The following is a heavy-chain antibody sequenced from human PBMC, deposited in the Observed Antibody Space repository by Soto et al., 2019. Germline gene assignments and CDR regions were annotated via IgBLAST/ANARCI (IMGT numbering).Heavy chain of an antibody. D-gene: IGHD3-10*01. V-gene: IGHV3-23*01. Sequence: GGSLRRSCSTSGFTFSTYAMNWVRQAPGKGREWVSGLGGSGGTTYYADSVRGRVTISIDNSKNTLFLQMSRLRAEDTALYHYAKKRPGSGSASDTFALDSWGQGTLLTVSS. CDR3: AKKRPGSGSASDTFALDS. CDR2: LGGSGGTT. J-gene: IGHJ5*01. CDR1: GFTFSTYA.